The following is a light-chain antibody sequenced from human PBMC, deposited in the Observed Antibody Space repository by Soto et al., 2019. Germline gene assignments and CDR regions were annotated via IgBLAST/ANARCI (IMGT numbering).Light chain of an antibody. J-gene: IGLJ2*01. Sequence: QSVLTQPPSASGTPGQRVTISCSGSSFNIGSNSVNWYQQLPGAAPKLLIYSNNQRPSGVPDRFSGSKSGTSASLAIGGLQSEDEADYYCAAWDDRLTGHVVFGGGTKLTVL. CDR2: SNN. CDR3: AAWDDRLTGHVV. V-gene: IGLV1-44*01. CDR1: SFNIGSNS.